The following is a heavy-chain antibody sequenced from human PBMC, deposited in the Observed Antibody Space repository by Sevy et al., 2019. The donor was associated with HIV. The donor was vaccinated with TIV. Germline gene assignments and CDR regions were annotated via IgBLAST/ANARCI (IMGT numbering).Heavy chain of an antibody. CDR1: GFTVSSNY. CDR3: ARESGSYYYYGMDV. D-gene: IGHD1-26*01. V-gene: IGHV3-53*01. J-gene: IGHJ6*02. CDR2: IYSGGST. Sequence: GGSPRLSCAASGFTVSSNYMSWVRQAPGKGLEWVSVIYSGGSTYYADSVKGRFTISRDNSKNTLYLQMNSLRAEDTAVYYCARESGSYYYYGMDVWGQGTTVTVSS.